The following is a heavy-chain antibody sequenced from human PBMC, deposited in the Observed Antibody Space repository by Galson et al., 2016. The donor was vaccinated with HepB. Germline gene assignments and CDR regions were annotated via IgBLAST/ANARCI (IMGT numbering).Heavy chain of an antibody. V-gene: IGHV3-66*01. CDR1: GFTVSNNY. D-gene: IGHD3-16*01. Sequence: SLRLSCAASGFTVSNNYMRWIRQAPGKGLEWVSFIYSGGDTYYADSVRGRFTISRENSKNTLYLQMNSLIAEDTAVYYCARGGNYAGSWGQGTLVTVSS. CDR3: ARGGNYAGS. J-gene: IGHJ4*02. CDR2: IYSGGDT.